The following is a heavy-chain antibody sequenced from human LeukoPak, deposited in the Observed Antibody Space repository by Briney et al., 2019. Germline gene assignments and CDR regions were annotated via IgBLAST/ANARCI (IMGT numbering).Heavy chain of an antibody. CDR2: INPSGGST. CDR1: GYTFTSYY. Sequence: ASVKVSCKASGYTFTSYYMYWVRQAPGQGLEWMGIINPSGGSTSYAQKFQGRVTMTRDTSTRTVYMELSSLRAEDMAVYYCARDGLRIVAIRERYYMDVWGTGTTVTVSS. J-gene: IGHJ6*03. V-gene: IGHV1-46*01. D-gene: IGHD5-12*01. CDR3: ARDGLRIVAIRERYYMDV.